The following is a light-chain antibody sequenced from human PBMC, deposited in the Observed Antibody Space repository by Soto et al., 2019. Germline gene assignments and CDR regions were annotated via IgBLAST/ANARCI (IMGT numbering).Light chain of an antibody. Sequence: QSALTQPASVSGSPGQSITISCTGTSSAFGSYNLVSWYQLYPGRAPKLIIYEATKRPSGVSNRFSGSKSGNSASLTISGLQTEDEADYYCCSYAGTTTFYVFGTGTKLTVL. J-gene: IGLJ1*01. CDR3: CSYAGTTTFYV. CDR1: SSAFGSYNL. V-gene: IGLV2-23*01. CDR2: EAT.